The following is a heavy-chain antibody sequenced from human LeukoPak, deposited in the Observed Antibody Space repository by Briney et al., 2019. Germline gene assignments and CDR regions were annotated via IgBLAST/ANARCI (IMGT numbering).Heavy chain of an antibody. J-gene: IGHJ4*02. D-gene: IGHD1-1*01. CDR3: ARYDNGKDYFDY. CDR1: GGSISSGGYY. Sequence: LSLTCTVSGGSISSGGYYWSWIRQHPGKGLEWVSLMYSGGGTSYADSVKGRFTISRDTSKNTLYLQMSSLRAEDTALYYCARYDNGKDYFDYWGQGTLVTVSS. V-gene: IGHV3-53*01. CDR2: MYSGGGT.